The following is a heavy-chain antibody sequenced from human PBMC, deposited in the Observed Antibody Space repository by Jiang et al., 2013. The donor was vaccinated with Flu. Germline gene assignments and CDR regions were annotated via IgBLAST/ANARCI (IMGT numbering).Heavy chain of an antibody. Sequence: EVKKPGASVKVSCKATGYTFTNNAVHWVRQAPGQRLEWMGWINAGNGNTQYSQQFQGRLTIIRDTSASTTYMELTYLRSEDTAVYYCARDKVGYYGSSGYYFDFWGQGTLVTVSS. D-gene: IGHD3-22*01. CDR3: ARDKVGYYGSSGYYFDF. CDR1: GYTFTNNA. CDR2: INAGNGNT. J-gene: IGHJ4*02. V-gene: IGHV1-3*01.